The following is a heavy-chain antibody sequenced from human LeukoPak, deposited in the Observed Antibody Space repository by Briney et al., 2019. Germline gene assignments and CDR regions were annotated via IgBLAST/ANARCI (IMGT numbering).Heavy chain of an antibody. Sequence: PGGSLRLSCAASGFTVSSNYMSWVRQAPGKGLEWVSVIYSGGSTYYADSVKGRFTISRDNSKNTLYLQMNSLRAEDTAVYYCARDGEYHPGWLQPFDYWGQGTLVTVSS. CDR1: GFTVSSNY. V-gene: IGHV3-53*01. J-gene: IGHJ4*02. CDR2: IYSGGST. D-gene: IGHD5-24*01. CDR3: ARDGEYHPGWLQPFDY.